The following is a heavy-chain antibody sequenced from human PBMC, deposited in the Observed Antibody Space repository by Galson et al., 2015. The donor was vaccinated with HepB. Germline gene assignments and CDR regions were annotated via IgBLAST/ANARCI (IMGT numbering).Heavy chain of an antibody. CDR2: MNPNTGGT. D-gene: IGHD1-26*01. V-gene: IGHV1-2*06. J-gene: IGHJ3*02. Sequence: SVKVSCKASGYAFTGHNLHWVRQAPGQGLEWMGLMNPNTGGTNYAQRFQGRVTMTRDTSISTGYMGLSGLNSDDTAVYYCAGGIVGASYGFDIWGQGTMVTVSS. CDR3: AGGIVGASYGFDI. CDR1: GYAFTGHN.